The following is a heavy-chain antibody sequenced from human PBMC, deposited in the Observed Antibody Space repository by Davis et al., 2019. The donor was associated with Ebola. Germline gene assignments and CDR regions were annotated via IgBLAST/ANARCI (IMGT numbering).Heavy chain of an antibody. Sequence: SGPTLVKPTQTLTLTCSFSGFSLSTNEVRVAWIRQPPGKALEWLARIDWDDDKFYSTSLKTRLTISKDTSKSQVVLTLTNMDPVDTATYYCPRIQGDYRNYWFDPWGQGNLVTVSS. J-gene: IGHJ5*02. D-gene: IGHD4-11*01. CDR3: PRIQGDYRNYWFDP. V-gene: IGHV2-70*04. CDR2: IDWDDDK. CDR1: GFSLSTNEVR.